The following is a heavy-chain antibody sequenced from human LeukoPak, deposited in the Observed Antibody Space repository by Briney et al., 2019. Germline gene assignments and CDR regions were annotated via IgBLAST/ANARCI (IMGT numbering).Heavy chain of an antibody. CDR3: ARGGIAAPFDY. D-gene: IGHD6-13*01. J-gene: IGHJ4*02. Sequence: GGSLRLSCAASGFTFSSYTITWVRQAPGKGLEWVSSISSSSSYIYYADSVKGRFTISRDNAKNSLYLQMNSLRAEDTAVYYCARGGIAAPFDYWGQGTLVTVSS. V-gene: IGHV3-21*01. CDR1: GFTFSSYT. CDR2: ISSSSSYI.